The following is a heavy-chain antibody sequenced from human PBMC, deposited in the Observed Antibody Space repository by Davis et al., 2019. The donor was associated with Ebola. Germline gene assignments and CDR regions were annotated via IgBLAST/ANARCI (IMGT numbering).Heavy chain of an antibody. V-gene: IGHV3-53*05. D-gene: IGHD6-19*01. Sequence: GGSLRLSCTVSGGSISSYYWSWIRQPPGKGLEWVSVIYDHSTAYADSVRGRFIISRDKSNNTLYLEMNSLRVDDTAVYYCATTQWLREFDNWGQGTLVTVSS. J-gene: IGHJ4*02. CDR2: IYDHST. CDR1: GGSISSYY. CDR3: ATTQWLREFDN.